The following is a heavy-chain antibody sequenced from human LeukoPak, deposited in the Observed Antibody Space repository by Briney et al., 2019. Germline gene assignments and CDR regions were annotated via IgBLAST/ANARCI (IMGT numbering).Heavy chain of an antibody. CDR3: ARQGASISGYDRYYYYYYMDV. CDR2: INHSGST. CDR1: GGSFSGYY. D-gene: IGHD5-12*01. J-gene: IGHJ6*03. V-gene: IGHV4-34*01. Sequence: SETLSLTCAVYGGSFSGYYWSWIRQPPGKGLEWIGEINHSGSTNYNPSLKSRVTISVDTSKNQFSLKLSSVTAADTAVYYCARQGASISGYDRYYYYYYMDVWGKGTTVTISS.